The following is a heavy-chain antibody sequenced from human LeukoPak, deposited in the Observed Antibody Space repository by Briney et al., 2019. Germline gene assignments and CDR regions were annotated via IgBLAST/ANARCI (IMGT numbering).Heavy chain of an antibody. CDR3: AKETVVVVAATPDAFDI. CDR2: ISGSGGST. J-gene: IGHJ3*02. Sequence: GGSLRLTCAASGFTFSSYAMSWVRQAPGKGLEWVSGISGSGGSTHYADSVKDRFTISRDNSKNTLYLQMNSLRAEDTAVYYCAKETVVVVAATPDAFDIWGQGTMVTVSS. D-gene: IGHD2-15*01. CDR1: GFTFSSYA. V-gene: IGHV3-23*01.